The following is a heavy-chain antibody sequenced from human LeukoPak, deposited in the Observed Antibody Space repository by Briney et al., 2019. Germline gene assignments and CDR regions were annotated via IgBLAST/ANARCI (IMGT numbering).Heavy chain of an antibody. D-gene: IGHD3-22*01. CDR2: IYSGGST. CDR3: AGTIVGKWAIDY. J-gene: IGHJ4*02. CDR1: GFTVSRNY. V-gene: IGHV3-53*01. Sequence: PGGSLRLSCAASGFTVSRNYMTWVRPAPGKGLEWVSVIYSGGSTYYADSLKGRFTISRDNSKNTLYLQMNSPRAEDTAVYYCAGTIVGKWAIDYWGQGTLVTVSS.